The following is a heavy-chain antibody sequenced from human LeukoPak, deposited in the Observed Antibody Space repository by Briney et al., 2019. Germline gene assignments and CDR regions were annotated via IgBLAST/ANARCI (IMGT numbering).Heavy chain of an antibody. V-gene: IGHV3-48*01. J-gene: IGHJ4*02. Sequence: GGSLRLSCTASGFTFGTYDMSWVRQAPGKGLEWVSYISSSTSTIYYADSVKGRFTISRDNAKNSLYLQMNSLRAEDTAVYYCARRLDYWGQGTLVTVSS. CDR2: ISSSTSTI. CDR3: ARRLDY. CDR1: GFTFGTYD.